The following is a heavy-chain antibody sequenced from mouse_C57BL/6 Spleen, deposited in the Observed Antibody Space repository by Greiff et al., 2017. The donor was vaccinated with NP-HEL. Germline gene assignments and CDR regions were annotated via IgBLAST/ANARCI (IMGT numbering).Heavy chain of an antibody. CDR1: GFTFSDYY. V-gene: IGHV5-16*01. CDR3: ARERDYYGTLDY. D-gene: IGHD1-1*01. J-gene: IGHJ2*01. Sequence: EVKLVESEGGLVQPGSSMKLSCTASGFTFSDYYMAWVRQVPEKGLEWVANINYDGSSTYYLDSLKSRFIISRDNAKNILYLQMSSLKSEDTATYYCARERDYYGTLDYWGQGTTLTVSS. CDR2: INYDGSST.